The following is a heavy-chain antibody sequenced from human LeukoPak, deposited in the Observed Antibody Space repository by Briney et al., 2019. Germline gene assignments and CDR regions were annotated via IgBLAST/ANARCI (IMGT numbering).Heavy chain of an antibody. J-gene: IGHJ4*02. D-gene: IGHD5-18*01. V-gene: IGHV4-34*01. CDR1: GGSISSYY. CDR2: INHSGST. Sequence: PSETLSLTCTVSGGSISSYYWSWIRQPPGKGLEWIGEINHSGSTNYNPSLKSRVTISVDTSKNQFSLKLSSVTAADTAVYYCARVDTAMVTGSYFDYWGQGTLVTVSS. CDR3: ARVDTAMVTGSYFDY.